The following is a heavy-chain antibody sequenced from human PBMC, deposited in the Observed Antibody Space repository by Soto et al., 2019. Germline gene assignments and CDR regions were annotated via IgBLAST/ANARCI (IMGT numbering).Heavy chain of an antibody. CDR1: GGSISSPNW. Sequence: QVQLQESGPGLVKPSETLSLTCAVSGGSISSPNWWSWYRQPPGKGLEWIGEMYPSGSSNRNPSLNSRLTISLDTSKNHFSRKLTSLTAADTAMYYCAREGFDHRTDYWGQGIPVTVSS. J-gene: IGHJ4*02. V-gene: IGHV4-4*02. CDR3: AREGFDHRTDY. CDR2: MYPSGSS.